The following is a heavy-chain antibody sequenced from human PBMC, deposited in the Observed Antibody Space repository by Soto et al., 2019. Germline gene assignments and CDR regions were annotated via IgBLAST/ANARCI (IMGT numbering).Heavy chain of an antibody. CDR1: GFSLSTSGVA. CDR3: AHRYSSSYDS. V-gene: IGHV2-5*02. Sequence: QITLKESGPTLVKPTQTLTLTCTFSGFSLSTSGVAVGWIRQPPGKALECLALIYWDDNKRYSPSLQSRITLTKDPSKNQVVLTMTNMDPVDTATYYCAHRYSSSYDSWGQGNLVTVSS. CDR2: IYWDDNK. D-gene: IGHD6-13*01. J-gene: IGHJ4*02.